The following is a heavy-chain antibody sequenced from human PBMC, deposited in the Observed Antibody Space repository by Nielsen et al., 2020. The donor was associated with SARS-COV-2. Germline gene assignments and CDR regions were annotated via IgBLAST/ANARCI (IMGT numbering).Heavy chain of an antibody. V-gene: IGHV3-23*01. CDR2: ISGSGGST. CDR3: AKGGCSSTSCYIIDYGMDV. J-gene: IGHJ6*02. CDR1: GFTFSSYA. Sequence: GESLKISCAASGFTFSSYAMNWVRQAPGKGLEWVSAISGSGGSTYYADSVKGRFTISRDNSKNTLYLQMNSLRAEDTAVYYCAKGGCSSTSCYIIDYGMDVWGQGTTVTVSS. D-gene: IGHD2-2*02.